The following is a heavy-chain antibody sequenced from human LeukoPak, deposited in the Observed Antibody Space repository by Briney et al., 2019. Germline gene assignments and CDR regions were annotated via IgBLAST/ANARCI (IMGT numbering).Heavy chain of an antibody. CDR3: ARPPGRDGYNRYDY. V-gene: IGHV1-2*02. J-gene: IGHJ4*02. D-gene: IGHD5-24*01. CDR1: GYTFTGYH. CDR2: INPNSGGT. Sequence: ASVKVSCKASGYTFTGYHMHWVRQAPGQGLEWMGWINPNSGGTNYAQKFQGRVTMTSDTSISTAYMELNRLRSDDTAVYYCARPPGRDGYNRYDYWGQGTLVTVSS.